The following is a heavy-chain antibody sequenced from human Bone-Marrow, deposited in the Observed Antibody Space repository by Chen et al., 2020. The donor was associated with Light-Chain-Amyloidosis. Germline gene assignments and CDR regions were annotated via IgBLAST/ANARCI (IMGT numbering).Heavy chain of an antibody. Sequence: QVQLVESGGGVVQPGRSLRLSCVASGFSFSAYGMHWVRQAPGKGLEWVAVITSIGSKTYYADSVKGRFTISRDNPKNTVDLQMDSLTAEDTAVYYCGKGDGDFFTHFDYWGQGTLVIVSS. CDR1: GFSFSAYG. V-gene: IGHV3-30*18. CDR2: ITSIGSKT. CDR3: GKGDGDFFTHFDY. J-gene: IGHJ4*02.